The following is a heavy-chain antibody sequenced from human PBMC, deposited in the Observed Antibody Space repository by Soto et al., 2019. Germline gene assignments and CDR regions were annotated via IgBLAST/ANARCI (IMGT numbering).Heavy chain of an antibody. CDR2: IYNGGGT. J-gene: IGHJ4*02. D-gene: IGHD6-6*01. CDR1: GFTVSGNY. CDR3: ASTRGSSYDY. V-gene: IGHV3-53*02. Sequence: EVQLVETGGGLIQPGGSLRLSCAASGFTVSGNYMSWVRQAPGKGLEWVSVIYNGGGTYYADSVKGRFTTSRDNSKNTLYLQMNSPRAEDTAVYYCASTRGSSYDYWGQGTLVTVSS.